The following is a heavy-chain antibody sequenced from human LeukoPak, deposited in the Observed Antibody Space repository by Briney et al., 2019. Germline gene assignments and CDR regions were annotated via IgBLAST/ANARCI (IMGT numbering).Heavy chain of an antibody. J-gene: IGHJ5*02. CDR2: IHYSGSTTYN. CDR3: ARAPPRGGWFDP. D-gene: IGHD3-10*01. CDR1: GGSITTYY. V-gene: IGHV4-59*13. Sequence: SETLSLTCTVSGGSITTYYWNWIRQAPGKGLEWIGYIHYSGSTTYNNYHPSLKGRVTISLDTSKNHFSLRLNSVTAADTAVYFCARAPPRGGWFDPWGQGTLVTVSS.